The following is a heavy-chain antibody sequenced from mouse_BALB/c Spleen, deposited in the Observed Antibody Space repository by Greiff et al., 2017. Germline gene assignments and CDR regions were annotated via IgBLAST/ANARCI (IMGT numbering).Heavy chain of an antibody. CDR2: ISSGSSTI. CDR3: ARSLYYYGTAMDY. V-gene: IGHV5-17*02. D-gene: IGHD1-1*01. Sequence: EVQVVESGGGLVQPGGSRKLSCAASGFTFSSFGMHWVRQAPEKGLEWVAYISSGSSTIYYADTVKGRFTISRDNPKNTLFLQMTSLRSEDTAMYYCARSLYYYGTAMDYWGQGTSVTVSS. J-gene: IGHJ4*01. CDR1: GFTFSSFG.